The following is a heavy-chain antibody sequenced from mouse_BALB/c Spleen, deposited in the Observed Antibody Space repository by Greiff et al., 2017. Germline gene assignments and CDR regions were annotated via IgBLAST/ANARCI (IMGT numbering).Heavy chain of an antibody. D-gene: IGHD2-4*01. CDR3: TRRGDDDEGVSRYWYFDV. CDR2: IDPSDSYT. J-gene: IGHJ1*01. CDR1: GYTFTSYW. V-gene: IGHV1S127*01. Sequence: VQLQQSGAELVKPGASVKMSCKASGYTFTSYWMHWVKQRPGQGLEWIGVIDPSDSYTSYNQKFKGKATLTVDTSSSTAYMQLSSLTSEDSAVYYCTRRGDDDEGVSRYWYFDVWGAGTTVTVSS.